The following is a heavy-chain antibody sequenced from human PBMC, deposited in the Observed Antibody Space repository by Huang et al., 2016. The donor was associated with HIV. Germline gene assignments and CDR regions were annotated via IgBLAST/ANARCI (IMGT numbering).Heavy chain of an antibody. J-gene: IGHJ6*03. V-gene: IGHV3-30-3*01. D-gene: IGHD6-19*01. CDR3: ARRAVAGIYYYYYMDV. CDR1: GFTFSNYA. CDR2: ISYDGSNK. Sequence: QVQLVESGGGVVQPGRSLRLSCAASGFTFSNYAMHWVRQGPGKGLELVAVISYDGSNKYYTDSVKGRFTISRDNSKNALYRQMNSLRAEDTAVYYCARRAVAGIYYYYYMDVWGKGTTVTVSS.